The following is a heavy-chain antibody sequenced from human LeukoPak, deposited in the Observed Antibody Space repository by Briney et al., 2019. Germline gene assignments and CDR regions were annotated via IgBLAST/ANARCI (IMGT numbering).Heavy chain of an antibody. CDR3: ARGGPIYCSGDSCYPGDY. V-gene: IGHV3-53*01. D-gene: IGHD2-15*01. Sequence: GGSLRLSCAASGFTVSSNYMSWVRQAPGKGLEWVSVIYSGGSTFYADSVKGRFTISRDNSKNTLYLQMNSLRAEDTAVYYCARGGPIYCSGDSCYPGDYWGQGTLVTVSS. CDR1: GFTVSSNY. J-gene: IGHJ4*02. CDR2: IYSGGST.